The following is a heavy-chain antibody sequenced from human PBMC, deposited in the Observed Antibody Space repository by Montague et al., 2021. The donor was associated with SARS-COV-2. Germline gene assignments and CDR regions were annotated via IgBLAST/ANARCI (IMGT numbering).Heavy chain of an antibody. CDR1: DVSLSSSTW. CDR2: TYLSGFT. Sequence: SETLSLTRVVSDVSLSSSTWCSWVRPSPGKGLEWVGETYLSGFTHYNPSVKSRVTISLDDSRSQFSLRLTSVTAADTAVYFCARGGLGNRGFDYWGQGALVTVSS. J-gene: IGHJ4*02. D-gene: IGHD3/OR15-3a*01. CDR3: ARGGLGNRGFDY. V-gene: IGHV4-4*02.